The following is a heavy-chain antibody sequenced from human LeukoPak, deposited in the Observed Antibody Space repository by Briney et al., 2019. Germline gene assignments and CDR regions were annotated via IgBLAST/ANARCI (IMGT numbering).Heavy chain of an antibody. CDR1: GYTFTSYD. V-gene: IGHV1-46*01. D-gene: IGHD2-2*02. J-gene: IGHJ6*03. CDR2: TNPSGGST. CDR3: ARESIVVVPAAIRSYYYYYMDV. Sequence: ASVTVSCKASGYTFTSYDINWVRQAPGQGLEWMGITNPSGGSTSYAQKFQGRVTMTRDTSTSTVYMELSSLRSEDTAVYYCARESIVVVPAAIRSYYYYYMDVWGKGTTVTVSS.